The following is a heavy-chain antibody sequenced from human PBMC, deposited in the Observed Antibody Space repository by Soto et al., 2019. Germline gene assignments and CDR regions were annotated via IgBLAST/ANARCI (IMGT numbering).Heavy chain of an antibody. CDR1: GYSFTSYW. CDR3: ARLTCSSNSCYDVGDFDI. D-gene: IGHD2-2*01. V-gene: IGHV5-51*01. CDR2: IYPGDSDT. J-gene: IGHJ3*02. Sequence: GESLKISCKGSGYSFTSYWIGWVRQMPGKGLEWMGIIYPGDSDTRYSPSFQGQVTISADKSISTAYLQWSSLKASDTAMYYCARLTCSSNSCYDVGDFDIWGQGTMVTVSS.